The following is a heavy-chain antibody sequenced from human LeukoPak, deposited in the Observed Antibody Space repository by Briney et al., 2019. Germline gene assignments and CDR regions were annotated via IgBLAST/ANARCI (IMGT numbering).Heavy chain of an antibody. V-gene: IGHV4-59*08. CDR1: GGSISSYY. J-gene: IGHJ6*03. CDR2: IYYSGST. CDR3: ARHHNIVGATDYMDV. D-gene: IGHD1-26*01. Sequence: SETLSLTCTVSGGSISSYYWSWIRQPPGKGLEWIGYIYYSGSTNYNPSLRSRVTISVDTSKNQFSLKLSSVTAADTAVYYCARHHNIVGATDYMDVWGKGTTVTVSS.